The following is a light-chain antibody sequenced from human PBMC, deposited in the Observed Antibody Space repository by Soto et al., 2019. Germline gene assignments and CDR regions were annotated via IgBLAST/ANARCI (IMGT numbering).Light chain of an antibody. J-gene: IGLJ1*01. Sequence: QSVLTQPPSLSGAPGQRVTISCTGSGSNIGAPYDVHWYQHLPGTAPKLLIYGSTNRPSGVPGRFSGSKSGTSASLAITGLRAEDEADYYCQSYDSSLSGYVFGAGTKVTVL. CDR2: GST. CDR1: GSNIGAPYD. CDR3: QSYDSSLSGYV. V-gene: IGLV1-40*01.